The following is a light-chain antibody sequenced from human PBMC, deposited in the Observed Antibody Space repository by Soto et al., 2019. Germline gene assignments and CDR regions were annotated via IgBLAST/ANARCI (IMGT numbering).Light chain of an antibody. V-gene: IGLV4-69*01. CDR2: VNSDGSH. CDR1: SGHSSYA. CDR3: QTWGSDTVV. J-gene: IGLJ2*01. Sequence: QTVVTQSPSASASLGASVKLTCTLSSGHSSYAIAWHQQQPEKGPRYLMKVNSDGSHNKGDGIPDRFSGSSSGAEGYLTISSLQSEDEADYYCQTWGSDTVVFGGGTKLTVL.